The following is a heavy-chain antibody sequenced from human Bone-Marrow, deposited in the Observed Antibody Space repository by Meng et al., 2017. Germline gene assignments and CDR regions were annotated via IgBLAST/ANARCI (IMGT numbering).Heavy chain of an antibody. CDR1: GYTFTDYY. CDR2: MNPNSGGT. D-gene: IGHD6-19*01. J-gene: IGHJ6*02. CDR3: ARVLENSSGWYTDYYYGMDV. V-gene: IGHV1-2*02. Sequence: ASVKVSCKASGYTFTDYYMHWVRQAPGQGLEWMGWMNPNSGGTNYAQKFQGRVTMTRDTSISTAYMELSRLRSDDTAVYYCARVLENSSGWYTDYYYGMDVWGQGTTVTVSS.